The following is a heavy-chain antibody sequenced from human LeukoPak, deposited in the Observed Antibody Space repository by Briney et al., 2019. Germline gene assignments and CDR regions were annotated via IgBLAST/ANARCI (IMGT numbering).Heavy chain of an antibody. CDR2: ITASGGET. D-gene: IGHD6-19*01. J-gene: IGHJ4*02. CDR1: GFTFRIYG. V-gene: IGHV3-23*01. CDR3: AKGFATNSGWFFDY. Sequence: GGSLRLSCAPSGFTFRIYGMTWVRQAPGKGLEWVSSITASGGETNHADSVKGRFTISRDNSRNTLFLQTNSLRTEDTALYYCAKGFATNSGWFFDYWGQGTLVTVSS.